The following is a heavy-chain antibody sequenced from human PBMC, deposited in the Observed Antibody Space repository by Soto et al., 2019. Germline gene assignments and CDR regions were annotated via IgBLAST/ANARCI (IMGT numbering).Heavy chain of an antibody. D-gene: IGHD1-26*01. CDR2: ISYDGSNK. CDR1: GFTFSSYG. CDR3: AKEPSGSYYGDY. J-gene: IGHJ4*02. Sequence: QVQLVESGGGVVQPGRSLRLSCAASGFTFSSYGMHWVRQAPGKGLEWVAVISYDGSNKYYADSVKGRFTISRDNSKNTLYMQMNSLRAEDTDVYYCAKEPSGSYYGDYWGQGTLVTVSS. V-gene: IGHV3-30*18.